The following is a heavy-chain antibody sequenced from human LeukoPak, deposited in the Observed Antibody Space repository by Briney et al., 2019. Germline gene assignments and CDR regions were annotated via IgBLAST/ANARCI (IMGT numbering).Heavy chain of an antibody. CDR2: INPNSGGT. V-gene: IGHV1-2*02. Sequence: GASVKVSCKASGYTFTSYGISWVRQAPGQGLEWMGWINPNSGGTNYAQKFQGRVTMTRDTSISTAYMELSRLRSDDTAVYYCARERSPHDYGGNEGWYFDLWGRGTLVTVSS. J-gene: IGHJ2*01. CDR3: ARERSPHDYGGNEGWYFDL. CDR1: GYTFTSYG. D-gene: IGHD4-23*01.